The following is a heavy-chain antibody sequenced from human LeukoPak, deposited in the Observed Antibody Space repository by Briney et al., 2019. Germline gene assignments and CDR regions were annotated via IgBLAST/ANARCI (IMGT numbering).Heavy chain of an antibody. Sequence: GASVKVSCKASGYTFTSYGISWVRQAPGQGLEWMGWISAYNGNTNYAQKLQGRVTMTTDTSTSTAYRELRSLRSDDTAVYYCARDYGGNMGALDYWGQGTLVTVSS. D-gene: IGHD4-23*01. J-gene: IGHJ4*02. CDR3: ARDYGGNMGALDY. CDR1: GYTFTSYG. V-gene: IGHV1-18*01. CDR2: ISAYNGNT.